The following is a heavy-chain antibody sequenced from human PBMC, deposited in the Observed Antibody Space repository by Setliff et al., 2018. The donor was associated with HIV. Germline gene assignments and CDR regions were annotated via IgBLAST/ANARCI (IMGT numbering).Heavy chain of an antibody. CDR3: ARESACSSTSCPKVLEY. V-gene: IGHV1-58*01. CDR1: GFTFTSSA. D-gene: IGHD2-2*01. Sequence: ASVKVSCKASGFTFTSSAVQWVRQARGQRLEWIGWIVVGSGNTNYAQKFQERVTITRDMSTNTGYMELSSLRSEDTAVYYCARESACSSTSCPKVLEYWGQGTLVTVSS. J-gene: IGHJ4*02. CDR2: IVVGSGNT.